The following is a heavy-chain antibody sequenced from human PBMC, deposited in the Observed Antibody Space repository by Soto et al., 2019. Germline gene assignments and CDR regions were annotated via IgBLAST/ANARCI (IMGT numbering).Heavy chain of an antibody. J-gene: IGHJ6*02. V-gene: IGHV5-51*01. CDR1: GYTFTNYW. CDR3: AASIFYYGMDV. Sequence: GESLKISCXGPGYTFTNYWIRWVRQLPGKGLEWMGIIYPGDSDTKYNPSFQGQVTISADKSITTTYLRWTSLKASDPAIYYCAASIFYYGMDVWGQGTTVTVSS. CDR2: IYPGDSDT.